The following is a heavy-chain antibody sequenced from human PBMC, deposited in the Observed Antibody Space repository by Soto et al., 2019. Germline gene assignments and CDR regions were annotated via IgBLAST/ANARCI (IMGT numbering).Heavy chain of an antibody. J-gene: IGHJ3*02. CDR2: VSWNGDTI. D-gene: IGHD3-22*01. Sequence: EEQLVESGGGLVQPGRSLRLSCAGSGFRFDDDAMHWVRQAPGKGLEWVSGVSWNGDTIGYADSVKGRFTISRDNGRRWLDLEMNSVRAEETALYYCGKDMFGYESIGWRAFDIGGQGTMVTVSP. V-gene: IGHV3-9*01. CDR3: GKDMFGYESIGWRAFDI. CDR1: GFRFDDDA.